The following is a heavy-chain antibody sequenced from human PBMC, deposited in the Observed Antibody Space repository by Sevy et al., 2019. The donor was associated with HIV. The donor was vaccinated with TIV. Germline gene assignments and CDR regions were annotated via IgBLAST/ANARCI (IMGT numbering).Heavy chain of an antibody. CDR1: GFTFNTHA. CDR2: ISGPGLST. CDR3: AKALNPALESMIEVILRTLKGFDV. V-gene: IGHV3-23*01. Sequence: GVSLRLSCTASGFTFNTHAMTWVRQAPGKGLEWVSVISGPGLSTYYADSVKGRFTISRDNSQNTLYLQMNSLRVDDTATYYCAKALNPALESMIEVILRTLKGFDVWGQGTMVTVSS. D-gene: IGHD3-22*01. J-gene: IGHJ3*01.